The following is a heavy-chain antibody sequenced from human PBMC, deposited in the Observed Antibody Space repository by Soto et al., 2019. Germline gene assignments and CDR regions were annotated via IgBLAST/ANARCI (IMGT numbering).Heavy chain of an antibody. J-gene: IGHJ3*02. Sequence: QVQLVESGGGVVQPGRSLRLSCAASGFTFSSYGMHWVRQAPGKGLEWVAVIWYDGSNKYYADSVKGRFTISRDNSKNTLYLQMNSLRAEDTAVYYCARDYSERNAFDIWGQGTMVTVSS. CDR1: GFTFSSYG. D-gene: IGHD2-15*01. CDR2: IWYDGSNK. V-gene: IGHV3-33*01. CDR3: ARDYSERNAFDI.